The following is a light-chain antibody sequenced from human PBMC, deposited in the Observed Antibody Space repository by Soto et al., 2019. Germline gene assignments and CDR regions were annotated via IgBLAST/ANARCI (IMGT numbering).Light chain of an antibody. V-gene: IGLV1-40*01. CDR1: SSNIGAGYD. CDR2: GNS. J-gene: IGLJ3*02. CDR3: QSYDSSLSGV. Sequence: QSVLTQPPSVSGAPGQRVTISCTGSSSNIGAGYDVHWYQQLPGTAPKLLIYGNSNRPSGVPDRFSGSKSGTSASLAITGLQDEDEADYYCQSYDSSLSGVFGGGTQLTVL.